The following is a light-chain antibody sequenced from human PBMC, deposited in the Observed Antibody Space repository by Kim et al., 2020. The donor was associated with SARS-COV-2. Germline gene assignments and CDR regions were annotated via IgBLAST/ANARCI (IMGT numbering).Light chain of an antibody. V-gene: IGKV1-12*01. J-gene: IGKJ4*01. CDR2: TAS. Sequence: SAFVGDRGTITWRASRDISYWLAWYQQKAGRAPKLLIHTASTLQRGVPSRFGGSGSGTDFALTITSLQPEDLATYYCQQTKSFPVFGGGTKVDIK. CDR3: QQTKSFPV. CDR1: RDISYW.